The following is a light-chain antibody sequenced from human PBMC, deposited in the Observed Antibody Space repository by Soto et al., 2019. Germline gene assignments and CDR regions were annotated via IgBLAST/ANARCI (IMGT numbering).Light chain of an antibody. CDR2: GNS. CDR3: QSYDSSRSGLYV. V-gene: IGLV1-40*01. J-gene: IGLJ1*01. CDR1: RSHIGAGYD. Sequence: QSVLTPPPSVSGAPGQRVTLSCTGSRSHIGAGYDVHWYQQLPGTAPKLLIYGNSNRPSGVPDRFSGSKSGTSASLAITGLQAEDEADYYGQSYDSSRSGLYVFGTGTKLTVL.